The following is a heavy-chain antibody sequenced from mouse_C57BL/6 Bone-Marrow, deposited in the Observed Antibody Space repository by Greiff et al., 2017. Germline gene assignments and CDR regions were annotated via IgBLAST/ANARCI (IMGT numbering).Heavy chain of an antibody. V-gene: IGHV1-50*01. CDR1: GYTFTSYW. Sequence: VKLQQPGAELVKPGASVKLSCKASGYTFTSYWMQWVKQRPGQGLEWIGEIDPSDSYTNYNQKFKGKATLTVDTSSSTAYMQLSSLTSEDSAVYYCARRVTTRDYYAMDYWGQGTSVTVSS. D-gene: IGHD2-2*01. CDR2: IDPSDSYT. CDR3: ARRVTTRDYYAMDY. J-gene: IGHJ4*01.